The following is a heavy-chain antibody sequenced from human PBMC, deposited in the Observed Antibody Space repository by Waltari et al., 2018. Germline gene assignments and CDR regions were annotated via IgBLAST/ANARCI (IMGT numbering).Heavy chain of an antibody. Sequence: QVQLVESGGGVVQPGRSLRLSCAASGFTFSTYSMHWVRQAPGKGLEWVAFISYEGSNKYYADSVKGRFTISRDNSENTMYLEMNSLRAEDTAVFYCAREQYELLWELDYWGQGTLVTVSS. CDR3: AREQYELLWELDY. J-gene: IGHJ4*02. CDR1: GFTFSTYS. CDR2: ISYEGSNK. V-gene: IGHV3-30-3*01. D-gene: IGHD3-10*01.